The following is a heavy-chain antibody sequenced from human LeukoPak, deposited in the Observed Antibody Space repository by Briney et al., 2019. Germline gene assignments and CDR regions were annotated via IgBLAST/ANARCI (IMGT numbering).Heavy chain of an antibody. CDR1: GGSISSYY. Sequence: PSETLSLTCTVSGGSISSYYWSWIRQPPGKGLEWIGYIYYSGSTNYNLSLKSRVTISVDTSKNQFSLKLSSVTAADTAVYYCARMGSGYSSGWSSVDYWGQGTLVTVSS. CDR3: ARMGSGYSSGWSSVDY. CDR2: IYYSGST. J-gene: IGHJ4*02. D-gene: IGHD6-19*01. V-gene: IGHV4-59*08.